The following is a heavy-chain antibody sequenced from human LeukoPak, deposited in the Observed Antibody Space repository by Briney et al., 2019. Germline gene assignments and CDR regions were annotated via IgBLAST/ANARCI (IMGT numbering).Heavy chain of an antibody. CDR3: AKSMVRGPPSWFDP. V-gene: IGHV3-23*01. CDR1: GFTFSSYA. D-gene: IGHD3-10*01. CDR2: IGGSGGST. J-gene: IGHJ5*02. Sequence: GGSLRLSCAASGFTFSSYAMSWVRQAPGKGLEWVSAIGGSGGSTYHADSVKGRFTISRDNSKNMLYLQMNSLRAEDTAVYYCAKSMVRGPPSWFDPWGQGTLVTVSS.